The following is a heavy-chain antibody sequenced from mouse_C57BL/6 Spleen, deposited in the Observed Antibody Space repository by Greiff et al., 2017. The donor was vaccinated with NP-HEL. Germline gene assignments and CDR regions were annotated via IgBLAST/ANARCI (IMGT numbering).Heavy chain of an antibody. CDR1: GFSLTSYG. V-gene: IGHV2-5*01. CDR2: IWRGGST. Sequence: VMLVESGPGLVQPSQSLSITCTVSGFSLTSYGVHWVRQSPGKGLEWLGVIWRGGSTDYNAAFMSRLSITKDNSKSQVFFKMNSLQADDTAIYYCAKKDYGSSRYYAMDYWGQGTSVTVSS. CDR3: AKKDYGSSRYYAMDY. D-gene: IGHD1-1*01. J-gene: IGHJ4*01.